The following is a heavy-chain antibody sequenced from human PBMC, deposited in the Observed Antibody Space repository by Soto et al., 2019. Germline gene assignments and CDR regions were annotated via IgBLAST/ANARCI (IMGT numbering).Heavy chain of an antibody. V-gene: IGHV1-69*04. J-gene: IGHJ6*02. CDR1: GGTFSSYT. CDR2: IIPILGIA. Sequence: SVKVSCKASGGTFSSYTISWVRQAPGQGLEWMGRIIPILGIANYAQKFQGRVTITADKSTSTAYMELSSLRSEDTAVYYCARDWNYYDSSGYTAPDYYYGMDVWGQGTTVTVSS. CDR3: ARDWNYYDSSGYTAPDYYYGMDV. D-gene: IGHD3-22*01.